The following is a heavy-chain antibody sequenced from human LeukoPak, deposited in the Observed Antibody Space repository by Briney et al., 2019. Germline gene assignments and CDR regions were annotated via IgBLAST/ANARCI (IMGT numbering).Heavy chain of an antibody. CDR2: IDPSGGST. D-gene: IGHD3-22*01. J-gene: IGHJ4*02. V-gene: IGHV1-46*01. CDR1: GYTFTSYY. CDR3: ARDGTKYCYDSSASDY. Sequence: ASVKVSCKASGYTFTSYYMHWVRQAPGQGLEWMGIIDPSGGSTSYAQKFQGRVTMTRDTSTSTVYMELSSLRSEDTAVYYCARDGTKYCYDSSASDYWGQGTLVTVSS.